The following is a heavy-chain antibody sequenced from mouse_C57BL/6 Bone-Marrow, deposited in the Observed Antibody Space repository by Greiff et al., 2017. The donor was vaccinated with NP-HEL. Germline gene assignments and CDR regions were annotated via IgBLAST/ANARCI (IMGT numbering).Heavy chain of an antibody. D-gene: IGHD3-2*02. CDR3: ARSEQLRLRGSY. V-gene: IGHV1-72*01. CDR2: IDPNSGGT. Sequence: VQLQQPGAELVKPGASVKLSCKASGCTFTSYWMHWVKQRPGRGLEWIGRIDPNSGGTKYNEKFKSKATLTVDKPSSTAYMQLSSLTSEDSAVYYCARSEQLRLRGSYWGQGTLVTVSA. CDR1: GCTFTSYW. J-gene: IGHJ3*01.